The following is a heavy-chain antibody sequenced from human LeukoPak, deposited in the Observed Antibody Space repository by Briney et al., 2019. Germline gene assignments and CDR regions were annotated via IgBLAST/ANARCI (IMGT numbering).Heavy chain of an antibody. J-gene: IGHJ4*02. CDR2: IYYSGTT. CDR1: GFAFRSYG. Sequence: GSLRLSCAASGFAFRSYGMSWVRQPPGKGLEWIGSIYYSGTTYYSSSLKSRVIISVDTSKNQFSLKLSSVTATDTAVYYCARHEAQDFDYWGQGTLVTVSS. CDR3: ARHEAQDFDY. V-gene: IGHV4-39*01.